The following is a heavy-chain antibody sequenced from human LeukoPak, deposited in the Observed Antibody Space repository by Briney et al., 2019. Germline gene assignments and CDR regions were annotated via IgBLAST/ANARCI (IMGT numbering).Heavy chain of an antibody. CDR3: ARHTVSDDAFDI. D-gene: IGHD2-8*02. Sequence: GGSLRLSCAGSGFSFSGFSMNWVRQAPGKGLEWVSSISRDSIYTYYTDSVQGRFTSTRDNAKNSLYLQMNSLRAEDTAVYYCARHTVSDDAFDIWGQGTMVSVSS. V-gene: IGHV3-21*01. J-gene: IGHJ3*02. CDR1: GFSFSGFS. CDR2: ISRDSIYT.